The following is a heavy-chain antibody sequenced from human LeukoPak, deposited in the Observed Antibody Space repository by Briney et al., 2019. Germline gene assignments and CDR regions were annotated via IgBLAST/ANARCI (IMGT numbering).Heavy chain of an antibody. V-gene: IGHV4-59*01. Sequence: SETLSLTCTVSGGSISNKYWSRIRQPPGKGLEWIGYIYYSGNTNYNPSLKSRVTILVDTSKNQVSLKLSSVTAADTAVYFCARDWGVGGRPGYMDVWGKGTTVTVSS. CDR3: ARDWGVGGRPGYMDV. J-gene: IGHJ6*03. CDR2: IYYSGNT. CDR1: GGSISNKY. D-gene: IGHD6-6*01.